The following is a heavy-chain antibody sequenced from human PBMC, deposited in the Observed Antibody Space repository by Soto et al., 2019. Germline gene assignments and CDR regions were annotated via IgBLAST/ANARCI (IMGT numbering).Heavy chain of an antibody. V-gene: IGHV4-34*01. CDR1: GGSFSGYY. J-gene: IGHJ4*02. D-gene: IGHD2-15*01. Sequence: PSETLSLTCAVYGGSFSGYYWSWIRQPPGKGLEWIGEINHSGSTNYNPSLKSRVTISVDTSKNQFSLKLSSVTAADTAVYYCARTPRDRDVVVVAAPIHYFDYWGQGTLVTVSS. CDR2: INHSGST. CDR3: ARTPRDRDVVVVAAPIHYFDY.